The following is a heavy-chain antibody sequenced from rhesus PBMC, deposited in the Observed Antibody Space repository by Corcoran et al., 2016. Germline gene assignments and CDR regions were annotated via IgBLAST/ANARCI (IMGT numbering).Heavy chain of an antibody. CDR1: GGPISDSYY. J-gene: IGHJ4*01. Sequence: QVHLQESGPGLVKPSETLSLTCPVPGGPISDSYYWNWIRQPPRKGLEWMGRIYGTIGSTSYNTSLKSRVTISKDTSKNQFSLKLTSVTAADTAVYYCARQRDGSGYYRVDYWGQGVLVTISS. CDR2: IYGTIGST. D-gene: IGHD3-28*01. V-gene: IGHV4-143*01. CDR3: ARQRDGSGYYRVDY.